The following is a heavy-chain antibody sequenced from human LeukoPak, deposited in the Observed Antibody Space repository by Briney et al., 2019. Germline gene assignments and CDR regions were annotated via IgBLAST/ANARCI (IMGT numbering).Heavy chain of an antibody. CDR2: IWNSGNS. CDR3: ARYHCGSTYCPGVDF. CDR1: AGSINSGGYF. V-gene: IGHV4-31*03. D-gene: IGHD2-2*01. J-gene: IGHJ4*02. Sequence: SETLSLTCTVSAGSINSGGYFWTWVRQHPGEGLEWIGYIWNSGNSYYNPSMSSRVIISADSSKSTFSLKLSSVTAADTAVYYCARYHCGSTYCPGVDFYGQGTLVTVSS.